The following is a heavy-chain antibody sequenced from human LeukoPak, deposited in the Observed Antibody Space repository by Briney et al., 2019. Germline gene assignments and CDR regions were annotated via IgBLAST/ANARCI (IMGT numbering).Heavy chain of an antibody. CDR3: ALLAVASDFDY. Sequence: PGGSLRLSCAVSGFPFSFYEINWVRQAPGKGLEWVSNIGSNGRTRYYADSVKGRFSISRDNAKNSLYLQMNSLRVEDTGVYYCALLAVASDFDYWGQGALVTVSS. V-gene: IGHV3-48*03. D-gene: IGHD6-19*01. CDR2: IGSNGRTR. J-gene: IGHJ4*02. CDR1: GFPFSFYE.